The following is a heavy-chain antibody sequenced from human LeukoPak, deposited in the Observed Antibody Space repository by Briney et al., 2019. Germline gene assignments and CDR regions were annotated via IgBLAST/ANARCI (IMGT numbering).Heavy chain of an antibody. D-gene: IGHD2-8*01. J-gene: IGHJ4*02. CDR3: AKVAYIVLMVCHFDY. V-gene: IGHV3-21*04. CDR1: GFTVSSNS. Sequence: GGSLRLSCAASGFTVSSNSMSWVRPAPGKGLGWVSSISSSSSYIYYADSVKGRFTISRDNSKNALYLQMNSLRAEDTAVYYCAKVAYIVLMVCHFDYWGQGTLVTVPP. CDR2: ISSSSSYI.